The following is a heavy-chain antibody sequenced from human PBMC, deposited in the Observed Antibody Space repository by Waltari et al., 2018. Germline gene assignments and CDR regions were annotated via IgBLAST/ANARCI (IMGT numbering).Heavy chain of an antibody. J-gene: IGHJ5*01. CDR3: VREVTRVELGRRLPHFFDS. D-gene: IGHD7-27*01. CDR2: FHSTYYI. Sequence: QVQLQESGPGLVKPSQTLSLTCSVSGASITRNRFYWNWVRQPTGKGLKWIGLFHSTYYINYNPARKSRVTIARDTSKKQFFLKLTSVTAADTTFYYCVREVTRVELGRRLPHFFDSWGQGTLVTVSS. V-gene: IGHV4-61*02. CDR1: GASITRNRFY.